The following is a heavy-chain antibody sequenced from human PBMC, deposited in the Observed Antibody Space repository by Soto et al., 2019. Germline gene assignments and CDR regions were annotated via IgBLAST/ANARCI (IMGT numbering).Heavy chain of an antibody. J-gene: IGHJ5*02. V-gene: IGHV4-31*03. CDR1: GGSISSGGYY. CDR2: IYYSGST. CDR3: ARRALGYCSSTSCLTNWFDP. D-gene: IGHD2-2*01. Sequence: SETLSLTCTVSGGSISSGGYYWSWIRQHPGKGLEWIGYIYYSGSTYYNPSLKSRVTISVDTSKNQFSLKLSSVTAADTAVYYCARRALGYCSSTSCLTNWFDPWGQGTLVTVSS.